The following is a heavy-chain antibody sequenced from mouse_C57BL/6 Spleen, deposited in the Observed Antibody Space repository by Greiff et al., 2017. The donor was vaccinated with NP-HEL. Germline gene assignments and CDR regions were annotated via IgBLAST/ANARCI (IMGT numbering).Heavy chain of an antibody. CDR2: IDPSDSYT. CDR3: ARGSMVTQGFAY. J-gene: IGHJ3*01. CDR1: GYTFTSYW. D-gene: IGHD2-2*01. Sequence: QVQLQQPGAELVMPGASVKLSCKASGYTFTSYWMHWVKQRPGQGLEWIGEIDPSDSYTNYNQKFKGKSTLTVDKSSSTAYMQLSSLTSEDSAVYYCARGSMVTQGFAYWGQGTLVTVSA. V-gene: IGHV1-69*01.